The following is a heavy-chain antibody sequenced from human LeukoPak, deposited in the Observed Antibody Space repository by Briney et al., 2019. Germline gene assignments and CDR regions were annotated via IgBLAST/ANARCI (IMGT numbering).Heavy chain of an antibody. CDR2: IYYSGST. Sequence: SETLSLTCTVSGGSISSYYWSWIRQPPGKGLEWIGYIYYSGSTNYNPSFKSRVTISVDTSKNQFSLKLSSVTAADTAVYYCASWPPIYYYDSSAKAGNDYWGQGTLVTVSS. J-gene: IGHJ4*02. V-gene: IGHV4-59*01. D-gene: IGHD3-22*01. CDR1: GGSISSYY. CDR3: ASWPPIYYYDSSAKAGNDY.